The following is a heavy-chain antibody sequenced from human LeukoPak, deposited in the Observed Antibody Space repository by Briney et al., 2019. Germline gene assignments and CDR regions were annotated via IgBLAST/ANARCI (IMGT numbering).Heavy chain of an antibody. J-gene: IGHJ3*02. CDR3: ARDAYSSRPTTNAFDI. Sequence: ASVKVSCKASGYTFTSYGISWVRQAPGQGLEWRGWISAYNGNTNYAQKLQGRVTMTTDTSTSTAYMELRSLRSDDTAVYYCARDAYSSRPTTNAFDIWGQGTMVTVSS. D-gene: IGHD6-13*01. V-gene: IGHV1-18*01. CDR2: ISAYNGNT. CDR1: GYTFTSYG.